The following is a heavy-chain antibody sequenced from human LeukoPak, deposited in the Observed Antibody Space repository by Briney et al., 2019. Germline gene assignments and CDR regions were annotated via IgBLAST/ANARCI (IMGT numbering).Heavy chain of an antibody. J-gene: IGHJ6*03. D-gene: IGHD1-26*01. CDR3: AKDEGQWYRYYYYYYMDV. Sequence: GGSLRLSCAASGFTFSSYGMHWVRQAPGKGLEWVAFIRYDGSNKYYADSVKGRFTISRDNSKNTLYLQMNSLRAEDTAVYYCAKDEGQWYRYYYYYYMDVWGKGTTVTVSS. CDR1: GFTFSSYG. CDR2: IRYDGSNK. V-gene: IGHV3-30*02.